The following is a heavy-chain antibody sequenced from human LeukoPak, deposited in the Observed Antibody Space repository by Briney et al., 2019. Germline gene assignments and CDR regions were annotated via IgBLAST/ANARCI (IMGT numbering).Heavy chain of an antibody. J-gene: IGHJ5*02. CDR2: IYYSGST. CDR1: GGSISSGDYY. V-gene: IGHV4-30-4*01. CDR3: ARAIPYSYGYWSTNWFDP. Sequence: PSETLSLTCTVSGGSISSGDYYWRWIRQPPGKGLEWIGCIYYSGSTYYNPSLKSRVTISVDTSKNQFSLKLSSVTAADTAVYYCARAIPYSYGYWSTNWFDPWGQGTLVTVSS. D-gene: IGHD5-18*01.